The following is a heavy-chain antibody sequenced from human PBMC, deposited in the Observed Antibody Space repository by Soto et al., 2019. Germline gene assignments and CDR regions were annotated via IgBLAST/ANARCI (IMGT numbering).Heavy chain of an antibody. CDR3: ARDSHTVHSGVYYYYGRDV. J-gene: IGHJ6*02. CDR1: GYTFTSYG. D-gene: IGHD4-17*01. Sequence: QVKLVQSGAEVKKPGASVKVSCKASGYTFTSYGISWVRQAPGRGLEWMGLISAYNGNTNNAQKLQGRVTMTTDTGTSTAYRELWSLRTDATAVYYSARDSHTVHSGVYYYYGRDVWGQGTTVTGSS. CDR2: ISAYNGNT. V-gene: IGHV1-18*01.